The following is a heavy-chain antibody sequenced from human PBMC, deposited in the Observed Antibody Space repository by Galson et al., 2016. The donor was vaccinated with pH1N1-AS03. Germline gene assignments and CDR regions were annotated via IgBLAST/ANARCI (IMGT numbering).Heavy chain of an antibody. D-gene: IGHD3-3*01. CDR2: IIPSLSTP. V-gene: IGHV1-69*13. CDR1: GGDFRSFA. J-gene: IGHJ6*02. CDR3: ARFDGNFDVWRGRFYYGMDV. Sequence: SVKVSCKASGGDFRSFAINWMRQAPGQGLEWMGGIIPSLSTPVYAQQFQGRVSITADDSTYTVFMEVNRLTSEDTAVYYVARFDGNFDVWRGRFYYGMDVWGQGTTVKVSS.